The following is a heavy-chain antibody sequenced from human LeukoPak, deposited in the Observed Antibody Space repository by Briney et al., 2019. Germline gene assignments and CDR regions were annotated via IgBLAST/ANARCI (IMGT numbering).Heavy chain of an antibody. CDR3: ARFRTWGDKAFDY. Sequence: QPGGSLRLSCAASGFTFSLYWMNWVRRAPGKGLEWVSYIGTTSGAIYYADSVKGRFTISRDSAKNSLYLQMNSLRAEDTAVYYCARFRTWGDKAFDYWGQGTLVTVSS. CDR2: IGTTSGAI. D-gene: IGHD2-21*02. V-gene: IGHV3-48*01. CDR1: GFTFSLYW. J-gene: IGHJ4*02.